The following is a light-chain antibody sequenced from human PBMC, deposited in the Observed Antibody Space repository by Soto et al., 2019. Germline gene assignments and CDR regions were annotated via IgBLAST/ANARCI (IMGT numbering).Light chain of an antibody. J-gene: IGKJ5*01. CDR3: HQYENRPT. CDR1: QNINNY. CDR2: DAS. V-gene: IGKV1-33*01. Sequence: DSQMSLSQSSLSASVGDRVTITCQASQNINNYLNWYQQKPGRAPKLLIYDASNLEAGVPSRFRGSGSGTDFTFTISRLQPEDIATYYCHQYENRPTFGQGTRLE.